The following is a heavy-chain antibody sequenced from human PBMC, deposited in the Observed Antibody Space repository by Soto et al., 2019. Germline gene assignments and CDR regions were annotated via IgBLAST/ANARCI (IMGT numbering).Heavy chain of an antibody. CDR2: IKHSGGT. D-gene: IGHD3-10*01. J-gene: IGHJ5*02. CDR3: ARTYYYRSGTYFAWFDP. V-gene: IGHV4-34*01. CDR1: GDSISTDY. Sequence: PSETLSLTCTVSGDSISTDYWSWIRQSPGKGLEWIGQIKHSGGTNYNPLLKSRVTISVDTPRNQFSLKLSSVTAADTAVYFCARTYYYRSGTYFAWFDPWGQGTLVTVSS.